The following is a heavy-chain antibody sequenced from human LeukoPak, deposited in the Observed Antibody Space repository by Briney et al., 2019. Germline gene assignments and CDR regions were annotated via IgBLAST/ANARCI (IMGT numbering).Heavy chain of an antibody. D-gene: IGHD2-15*01. Sequence: WIGYISHSGSTYYNPSLKSRVTISVDTSKNQFSLRLSSVTAADTAVYYCARLAGATINFDYWGQGTLVSVSS. CDR2: ISHSGST. V-gene: IGHV4-31*02. J-gene: IGHJ4*02. CDR3: ARLAGATINFDY.